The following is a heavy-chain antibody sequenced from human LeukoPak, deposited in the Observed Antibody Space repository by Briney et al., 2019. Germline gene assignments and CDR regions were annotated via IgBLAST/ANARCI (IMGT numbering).Heavy chain of an antibody. V-gene: IGHV4-59*11. D-gene: IGHD3-9*01. CDR2: VYYTGTT. CDR1: GGSIRNHY. J-gene: IGHJ4*02. Sequence: PSETLSLTCTVSGGSIRNHYWTWIRQPPGKGLEWIAYVYYTGTTYFNPSLKSRVTISVDTSKNQFSLKLCSVTAADTAIYYCTSWGFDTLTGHGLDYWGQGALVTVSP. CDR3: TSWGFDTLTGHGLDY.